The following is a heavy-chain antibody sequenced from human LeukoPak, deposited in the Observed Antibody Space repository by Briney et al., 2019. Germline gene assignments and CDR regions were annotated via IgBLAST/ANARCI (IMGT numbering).Heavy chain of an antibody. V-gene: IGHV3-7*01. CDR2: IKQDGSEK. Sequence: GGSLRLSCAASGFTFSSYWMSWVRQAPGKGLEWVANIKQDGSEKYYVDSVKGRFTISRDNAKNSLYLQMSSLRAEETAVYYCARDRYSYGHLFDYWGQGTLVTVSS. D-gene: IGHD5-18*01. CDR1: GFTFSSYW. J-gene: IGHJ4*02. CDR3: ARDRYSYGHLFDY.